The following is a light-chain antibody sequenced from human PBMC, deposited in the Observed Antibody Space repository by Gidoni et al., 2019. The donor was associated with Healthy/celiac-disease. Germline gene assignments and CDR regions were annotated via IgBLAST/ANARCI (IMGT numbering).Light chain of an antibody. V-gene: IGLV2-11*01. J-gene: IGLJ2*01. CDR3: CSYAGSYTFGVV. CDR2: DVS. Sequence: QSALTQPRPVSGSPGQAVTISCTGTSSDVGGHNYVSWYQQHPGNAPKLMIYDVSKRPSGVPDRFSGSKSGNPASLTISGLQAEDEADYYCCSYAGSYTFGVVFGGGTKLTVL. CDR1: SSDVGGHNY.